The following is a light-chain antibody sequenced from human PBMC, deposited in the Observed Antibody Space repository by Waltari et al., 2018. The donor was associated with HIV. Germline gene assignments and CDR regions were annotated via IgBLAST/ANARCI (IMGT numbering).Light chain of an antibody. CDR1: SLRSYY. J-gene: IGLJ3*02. Sequence: SSALTQDPAVSVALGQTVRLTCQGDSLRSYYASWYQQKPGQAPVLVIYGKNNRPAGIPDRFSGSSSGNTASLTITGAQAEDEADYYCNSRDSSGNWVFGGGTKLTVL. V-gene: IGLV3-19*01. CDR2: GKN. CDR3: NSRDSSGNWV.